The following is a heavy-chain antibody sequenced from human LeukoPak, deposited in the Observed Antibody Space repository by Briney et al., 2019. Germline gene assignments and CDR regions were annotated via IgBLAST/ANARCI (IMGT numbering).Heavy chain of an antibody. Sequence: KSGGSLRLSCAASGFTFSSYSMNWVRQAPGKGLEWVSSISSSSSYIYYADSVKGRFTISRDNAKNSLYLQMNSLRAEDTAVYYCARDSGDYVWGSYRWNYYYYMDVWGKGTTVTVSS. D-gene: IGHD3-16*02. J-gene: IGHJ6*03. CDR1: GFTFSSYS. V-gene: IGHV3-21*01. CDR2: ISSSSSYI. CDR3: ARDSGDYVWGSYRWNYYYYMDV.